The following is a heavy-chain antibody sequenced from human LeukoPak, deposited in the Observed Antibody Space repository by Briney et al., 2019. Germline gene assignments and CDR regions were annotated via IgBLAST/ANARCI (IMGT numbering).Heavy chain of an antibody. D-gene: IGHD3-16*02. CDR3: AKEGGYDYVWGSYRPRYFDY. J-gene: IGHJ4*02. V-gene: IGHV3-9*01. CDR1: GFTFDDYA. CDR2: ISWNSGSI. Sequence: PGGSLRLSCAASGFTFDDYAMHWVRQAPGKGLEWVSGISWNSGSIGYADSVKGRFTISRDNAKNSLYLQMNSLRAEDTALYYCAKEGGYDYVWGSYRPRYFDYRGQGTLVTVSS.